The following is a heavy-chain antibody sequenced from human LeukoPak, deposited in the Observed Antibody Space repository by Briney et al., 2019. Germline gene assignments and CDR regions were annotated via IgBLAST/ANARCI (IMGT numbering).Heavy chain of an antibody. Sequence: GLRRCSRVLAVPAFSDAWISWDLHAPGKGLEWVGRIRNDRITDYAAPVQGRFSISRDNSKNTFYLQMNRLRMEDTVMYFCTWMATIFTVDHWGQGALVIVCS. CDR2: IRNDRIT. CDR1: VPAFSDAW. J-gene: IGHJ4*02. V-gene: IGHV3-15*01. CDR3: TWMATIFTVDH. D-gene: IGHD5-12*01.